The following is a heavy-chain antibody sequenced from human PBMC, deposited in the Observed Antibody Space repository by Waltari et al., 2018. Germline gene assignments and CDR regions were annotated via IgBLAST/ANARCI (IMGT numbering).Heavy chain of an antibody. Sequence: QVQLVQSGAEVKKPGASVKVSCKASGYTFTGYYMHWVRQAPGQGLEWMGRINPNSGGTNYAQKFQGRVTMTRDTSISTAYMELSRLRSDDTAVYYCARDMVQGVIITSPYNWFDPWGQGTLVTVSS. V-gene: IGHV1-2*06. CDR1: GYTFTGYY. J-gene: IGHJ5*02. D-gene: IGHD3-10*01. CDR2: INPNSGGT. CDR3: ARDMVQGVIITSPYNWFDP.